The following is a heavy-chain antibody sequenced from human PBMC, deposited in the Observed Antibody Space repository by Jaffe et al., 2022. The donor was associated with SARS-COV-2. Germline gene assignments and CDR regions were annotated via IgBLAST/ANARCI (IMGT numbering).Heavy chain of an antibody. J-gene: IGHJ2*01. CDR3: ARAKRLSPDYGDWYFDL. Sequence: QVQLVESGGGVVQPGRSLRLSCAASGFTFSSYGMHWVRQAPGKGLEWVAVIWYDGSNKYYADSVKGRFTISRDNSKNTLYLQMNSLRAEDTAVYYCARAKRLSPDYGDWYFDLWGRGTLVTVSS. CDR1: GFTFSSYG. V-gene: IGHV3-33*01. CDR2: IWYDGSNK. D-gene: IGHD4-17*01.